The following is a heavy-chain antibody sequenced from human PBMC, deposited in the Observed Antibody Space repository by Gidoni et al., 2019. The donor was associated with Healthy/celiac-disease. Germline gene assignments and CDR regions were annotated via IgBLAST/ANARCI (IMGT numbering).Heavy chain of an antibody. D-gene: IGHD1-26*01. CDR3: AKLTLWDAEYFQH. V-gene: IGHV3-23*01. Sequence: EVQLLESGGGLVQPGGSLRLSCAAYGFTVSSYAMSWVRQAPGKGLECVSAISGSGGSTYYADSVKGRFTISRDNSKNTLYLQMNSLRAEDTAVYYCAKLTLWDAEYFQHWGQGTLVTVSS. CDR1: GFTVSSYA. J-gene: IGHJ1*01. CDR2: ISGSGGST.